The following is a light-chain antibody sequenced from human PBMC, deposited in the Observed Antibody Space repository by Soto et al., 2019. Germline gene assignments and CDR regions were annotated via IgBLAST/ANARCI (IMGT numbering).Light chain of an antibody. CDR1: SSNIGSNY. J-gene: IGLJ2*01. Sequence: QLVLTQPPSASGTPGQRVTISCSGSSSNIGSNYVYWYQQLPGTAPKLLIYRSNQRPSGVPDRFSGSKSGTSASLAISGLRSEDEADYYCAAWDDSLSGVVFGGGTKLTV. V-gene: IGLV1-47*01. CDR2: RSN. CDR3: AAWDDSLSGVV.